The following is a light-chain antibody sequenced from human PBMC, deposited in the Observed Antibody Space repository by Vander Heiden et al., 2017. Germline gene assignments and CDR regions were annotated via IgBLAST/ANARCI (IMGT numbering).Light chain of an antibody. Sequence: GERATLSCRASQSVSSSYLAWYQQKPGQAPRLLIYGASSRATGIPDRFSGSGSGTDFTLTISRLEPEDFAVYYCQQDGSSPWTFGQGTKVEI. J-gene: IGKJ1*01. CDR3: QQDGSSPWT. CDR1: QSVSSSY. V-gene: IGKV3-20*01. CDR2: GAS.